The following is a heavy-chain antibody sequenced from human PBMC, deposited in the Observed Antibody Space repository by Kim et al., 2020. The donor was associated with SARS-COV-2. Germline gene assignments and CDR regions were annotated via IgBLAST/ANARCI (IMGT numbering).Heavy chain of an antibody. Sequence: GGSLRLSCAASGFTFSSFAMNWVRQAPGKGLEWVSAVSKSGDSTYYADSVKGRFTIFRDNSKNTLYLQMNSLRAEDTAVYYCAKASGSGSYIDTMDVWGQGTAVTVSS. CDR3: AKASGSGSYIDTMDV. V-gene: IGHV3-23*01. D-gene: IGHD3-10*01. J-gene: IGHJ6*02. CDR1: GFTFSSFA. CDR2: VSKSGDST.